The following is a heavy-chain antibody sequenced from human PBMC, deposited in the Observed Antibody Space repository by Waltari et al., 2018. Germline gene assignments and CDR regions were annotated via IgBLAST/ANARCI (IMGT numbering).Heavy chain of an antibody. V-gene: IGHV1-69*01. D-gene: IGHD2-2*01. J-gene: IGHJ4*02. CDR2: IIPIFGTA. CDR1: GGTFSSYA. Sequence: QVQLVQSGAEVKKPGSSVKVSCKASGGTFSSYAISWVRQAPGQGLEWMGGIIPIFGTANYAQKVQGRVTIAADESTSTAYMELSSLRSEDTAVYYCARASIDGSWYCSSTSCYSFDYWGQGTLVTVSS. CDR3: ARASIDGSWYCSSTSCYSFDY.